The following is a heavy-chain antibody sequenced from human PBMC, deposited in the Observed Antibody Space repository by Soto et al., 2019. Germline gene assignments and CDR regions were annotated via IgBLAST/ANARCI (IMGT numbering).Heavy chain of an antibody. CDR3: AKDAIIAAAGYFDY. D-gene: IGHD6-13*01. CDR2: ISYDGSNK. Sequence: GGSLRLSCAASGFTFSSYGMHWVRQAPGKGLEWVAVISYDGSNKYYADSVKGRFTISRDNSKNTLYLQMNSLRAEDTAVYYCAKDAIIAAAGYFDYWGQGTLVTVSS. V-gene: IGHV3-30*18. CDR1: GFTFSSYG. J-gene: IGHJ4*02.